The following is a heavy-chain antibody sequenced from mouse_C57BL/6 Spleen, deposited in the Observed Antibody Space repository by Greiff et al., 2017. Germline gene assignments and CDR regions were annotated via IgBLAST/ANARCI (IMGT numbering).Heavy chain of an antibody. J-gene: IGHJ2*01. V-gene: IGHV5-6*01. D-gene: IGHD1-1*01. CDR1: GFTFSSYG. CDR2: ISSGGSYT. CDR3: ARHQNYYGSSPHFDY. Sequence: EVKLMESGGDLVKPGGSLKLSCAASGFTFSSYGMSWVRQTPDKRLEWVATISSGGSYTYYPDSVKGRFTIPRDNAKNTLYLQMRSLKSEDTAMYYCARHQNYYGSSPHFDYWGQGTTLTVSS.